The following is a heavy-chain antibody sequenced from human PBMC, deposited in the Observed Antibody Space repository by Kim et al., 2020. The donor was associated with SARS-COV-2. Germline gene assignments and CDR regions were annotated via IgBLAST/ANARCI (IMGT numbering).Heavy chain of an antibody. CDR3: ATAPGAYYGMDV. Sequence: IYAQKFQGRVTMTEDTSTDTAYMELSSLRSEDTAVYYCATAPGAYYGMDVWGQGTTVTVSS. J-gene: IGHJ6*02. V-gene: IGHV1-24*01.